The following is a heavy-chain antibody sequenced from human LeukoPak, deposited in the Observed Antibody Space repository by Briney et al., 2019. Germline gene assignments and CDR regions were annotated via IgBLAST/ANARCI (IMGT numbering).Heavy chain of an antibody. CDR3: ARDRGPRTGFMVREAYDY. CDR1: GFTFSDYW. Sequence: GGSLRLSCAASGFTFSDYWIHWVRQAPGKGLVWVSRINTDGSITNYADSVRGRFSIPRDNAKNTLYLQMSSLRAEDTAVYYCARDRGPRTGFMVREAYDYWGQGTLVTVSS. CDR2: INTDGSIT. J-gene: IGHJ4*02. V-gene: IGHV3-74*01. D-gene: IGHD3-10*01.